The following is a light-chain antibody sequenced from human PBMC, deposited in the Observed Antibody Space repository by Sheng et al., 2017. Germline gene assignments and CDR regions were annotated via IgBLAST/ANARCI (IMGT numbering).Light chain of an antibody. CDR1: QGINTA. CDR2: DAS. Sequence: AIQLTQSPSSLSASVGDRVTITCRASQGINTALAWYQQKPGRAPNLLIYDASSLQSGVPSRFSGSGSGTDFTLTISSLQPEDFATYYCQRFNNYPPFTFGPGTKVDIK. V-gene: IGKV1D-13*01. CDR3: QRFNNYPPFT. J-gene: IGKJ3*01.